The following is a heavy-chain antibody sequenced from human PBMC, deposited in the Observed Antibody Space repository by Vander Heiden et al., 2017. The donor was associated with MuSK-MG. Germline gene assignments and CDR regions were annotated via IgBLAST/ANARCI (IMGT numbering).Heavy chain of an antibody. CDR2: IWYDGSNK. V-gene: IGHV3-33*01. J-gene: IGHJ3*02. CDR3: ARELKRGSRQDAFDI. CDR1: GLTCGSYG. Sequence: QVQLVESGGGVVQPGRSLRLLCAASGLTCGSYGMHWVRQAPGKGLEWVAVIWYDGSNKYYADSVKGRFTISRDNSKNTLYLQMNSLRAEDTAVYYCARELKRGSRQDAFDIWGQGTMVTGSS. D-gene: IGHD6-13*01.